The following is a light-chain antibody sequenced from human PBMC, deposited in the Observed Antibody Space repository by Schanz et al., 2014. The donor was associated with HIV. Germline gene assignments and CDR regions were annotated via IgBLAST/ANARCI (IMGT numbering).Light chain of an antibody. J-gene: IGLJ3*02. CDR2: DVS. CDR3: CSYAGSYTWV. CDR1: SGDVSVHNY. Sequence: QSALTQPPAASGSPGQSVTISCTEASGDVSVHNYVSWYQQHPGKAPKLIIFDVSERPSAVPDRFSGSKSGNTASLTISGLQAEDEAVYYCCSYAGSYTWVFGGGTKVTVL. V-gene: IGLV2-11*01.